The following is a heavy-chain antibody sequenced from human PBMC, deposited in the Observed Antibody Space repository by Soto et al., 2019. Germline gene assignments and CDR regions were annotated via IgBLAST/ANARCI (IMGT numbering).Heavy chain of an antibody. D-gene: IGHD3-9*01. J-gene: IGHJ3*02. CDR1: GYTFTSYG. V-gene: IGHV1-18*01. Sequence: GASVKVSCKASGYTFTSYGISWVRQAPGQGLEWMGWISAYNGNTNYAQKLQGRVTMTTDTSTSTAYMELRSLRSDDTAVYYCARAGMYDILTGYSASAFDIWGQGTMVTVS. CDR3: ARAGMYDILTGYSASAFDI. CDR2: ISAYNGNT.